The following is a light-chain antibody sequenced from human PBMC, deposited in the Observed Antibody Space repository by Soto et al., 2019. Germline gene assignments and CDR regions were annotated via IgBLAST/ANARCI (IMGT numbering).Light chain of an antibody. J-gene: IGKJ2*01. V-gene: IGKV3-20*01. CDR3: QHYGPSLPDI. CDR2: GTS. Sequence: EVVLTQSPGTLSLSPGERPTLYCRASQSIASGYLAWFQQKAGQTPRLLIFGTSQRPTYIPDRYSASGSGTDFSLIITRVEPEDFEVYNCQHYGPSLPDIFGQRSKVEIK. CDR1: QSIASGY.